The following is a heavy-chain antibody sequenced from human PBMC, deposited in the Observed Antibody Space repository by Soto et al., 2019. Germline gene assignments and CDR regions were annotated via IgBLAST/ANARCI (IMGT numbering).Heavy chain of an antibody. J-gene: IGHJ6*02. D-gene: IGHD2-15*01. CDR3: ARGVVVVVAATYYGMDV. CDR2: IIPIFGTA. CDR1: GGTFSSYA. Sequence: SVKVSCKASGGTFSSYAISGVRQAPGQGLEWMGGIIPIFGTANYAQKFQGRVTITADESTSTAYMELSSLRSEDTAVYYCARGVVVVVAATYYGMDVWGQRTTVTVCS. V-gene: IGHV1-69*13.